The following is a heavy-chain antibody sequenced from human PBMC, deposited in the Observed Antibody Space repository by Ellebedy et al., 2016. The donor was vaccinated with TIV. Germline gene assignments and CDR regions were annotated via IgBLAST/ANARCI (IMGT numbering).Heavy chain of an antibody. V-gene: IGHV4-34*01. Sequence: SETLSLXCTVSGGSISGYYWSWIRQPPGKGLEWIGEINHSGSTNYNPSLKSRVTISVDTSKNQFSLKLSSVTAADTAVYYCARAPIGSLDYWGQGTLVTVSS. CDR3: ARAPIGSLDY. CDR2: INHSGST. CDR1: GGSISGYY. J-gene: IGHJ4*02. D-gene: IGHD2-15*01.